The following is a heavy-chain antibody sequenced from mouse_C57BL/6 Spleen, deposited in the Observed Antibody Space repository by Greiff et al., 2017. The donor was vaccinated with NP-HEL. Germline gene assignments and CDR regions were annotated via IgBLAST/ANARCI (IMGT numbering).Heavy chain of an antibody. CDR2: ISSGGDYI. D-gene: IGHD6-1*01. J-gene: IGHJ3*01. Sequence: EVKVEESGEGLVKPGGSLKLSCAASGFTFSSYAMSWVRQTPEKRLEWVAYISSGGDYIYYADTVKGRFTISRDNARNTLYLQMSSLKSEDTAMYYGTRDEAKGTWFAYWGQGTLVTVSA. CDR3: TRDEAKGTWFAY. CDR1: GFTFSSYA. V-gene: IGHV5-9-1*02.